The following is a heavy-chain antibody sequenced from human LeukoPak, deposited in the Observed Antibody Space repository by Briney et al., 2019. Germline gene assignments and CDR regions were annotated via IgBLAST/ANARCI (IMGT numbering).Heavy chain of an antibody. Sequence: SETLSLTCAVYGGSFSGYYWSWIRQPPGKGLEWIGEINHSGSTNYNPSLKSRVAISVDTSKNQFSLKLSSVTAADTAVYYCARGLGIFGVSWFDPWGQGTLVTVSS. V-gene: IGHV4-34*01. J-gene: IGHJ5*02. D-gene: IGHD3-3*01. CDR2: INHSGST. CDR3: ARGLGIFGVSWFDP. CDR1: GGSFSGYY.